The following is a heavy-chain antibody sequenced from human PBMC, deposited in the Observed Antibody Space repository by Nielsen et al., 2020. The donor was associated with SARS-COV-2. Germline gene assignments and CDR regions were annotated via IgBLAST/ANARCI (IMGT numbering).Heavy chain of an antibody. V-gene: IGHV3-33*08. J-gene: IGHJ4*02. Sequence: GESLKISCAASGFIFNNYGMHWVRQAPGKGLESVAVIWYDGFNKYYGDSVKGRFTISRDNSKNTLYLQMSSLRVEDTAMYYCARDWGGYNHLLYFDLWGQGTLVTVSS. CDR1: GFIFNNYG. CDR2: IWYDGFNK. D-gene: IGHD2-2*01. CDR3: ARDWGGYNHLLYFDL.